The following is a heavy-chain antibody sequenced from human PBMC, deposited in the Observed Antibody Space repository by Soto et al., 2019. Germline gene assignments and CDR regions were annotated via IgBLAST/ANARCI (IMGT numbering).Heavy chain of an antibody. CDR3: ARELSAGATQGVY. D-gene: IGHD1-26*01. CDR1: GGTFSSYA. J-gene: IGHJ4*02. V-gene: IGHV1-69*12. Sequence: QVQLVQSGAEVKKPGSSVKVSCKASGGTFSSYAISWVRQAPGQGLERMGGIIPIFGTANYAQKFQGRVTITADEATSTAYMELSSLSSEETAGYYCARELSAGATQGVYWGQGTLVTVSS. CDR2: IIPIFGTA.